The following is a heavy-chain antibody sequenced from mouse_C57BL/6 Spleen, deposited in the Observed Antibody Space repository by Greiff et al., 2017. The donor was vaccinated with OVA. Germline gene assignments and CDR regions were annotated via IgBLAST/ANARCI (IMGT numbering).Heavy chain of an antibody. D-gene: IGHD1-1*01. Sequence: EVQLVESGGGLVQPGGSMKLSCAASGFTFSDAWMDWVRQSPEQGLEWVAEIRNKANNHATYYAVPVKGTFTISRDDSKSSVYLQLNSLRAEDTGIYYCTSRGYGSSYVDYWGQGTTLTVSS. CDR3: TSRGYGSSYVDY. CDR1: GFTFSDAW. J-gene: IGHJ2*01. V-gene: IGHV6-6*01. CDR2: IRNKANNHAT.